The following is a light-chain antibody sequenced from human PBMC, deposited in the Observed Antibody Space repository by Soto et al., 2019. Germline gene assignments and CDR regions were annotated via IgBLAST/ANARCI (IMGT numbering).Light chain of an antibody. CDR1: SSDVGAYNY. Sequence: VLTQPPSAFGSPGQSVTICCPGTSSDVGAYNYVSWYQQHPGKAPKLMIYEVSKRPSGVPDRFSGSKSGNTASLTVSGLQAEDLADSSCTANSGISPYVFRTGSKVPV. CDR3: TANSGISPYV. V-gene: IGLV2-8*01. J-gene: IGLJ1*01. CDR2: EVS.